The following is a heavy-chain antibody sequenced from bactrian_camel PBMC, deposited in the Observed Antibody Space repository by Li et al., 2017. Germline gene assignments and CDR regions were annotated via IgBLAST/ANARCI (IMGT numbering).Heavy chain of an antibody. CDR1: GATGSTYT. Sequence: VQLVESGGGLVQPGGSLRLSCAASGATGSTYTMSWFRQAPGKEREGIQAIDNDGRTRYGKVDSVKGRFTISRDNAKNTVYLQMNNMKSEDTSLHYCATNTVTDGVAEFSYWGQGTQVTVS. V-gene: IGHV3S31*01. CDR2: IDNDGRTR. J-gene: IGHJ4*01. CDR3: ATNTVTDGVAEFSY. D-gene: IGHD6*01.